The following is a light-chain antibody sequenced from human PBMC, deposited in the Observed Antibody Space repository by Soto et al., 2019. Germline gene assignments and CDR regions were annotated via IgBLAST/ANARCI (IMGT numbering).Light chain of an antibody. Sequence: NFMLTQPHSVSEPPGKTITMSCTGSSGSNASDNVQWYQQRPGSAPTTVIYEDNQRPSGVPDRFSGSIDSSSNSASLTISGLKTDDETDYYCQSYDMSNPGVLGGGTKLTVL. V-gene: IGLV6-57*02. J-gene: IGLJ3*02. CDR2: EDN. CDR1: SGSNASDN. CDR3: QSYDMSNPGV.